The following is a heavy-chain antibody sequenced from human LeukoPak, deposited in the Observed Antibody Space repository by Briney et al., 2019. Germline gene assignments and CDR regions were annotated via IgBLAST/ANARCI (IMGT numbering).Heavy chain of an antibody. Sequence: GGSLRLSCAASGFTVSTNYMNWVREAPGKGLEWVSVIYSGGSTYYADAVKGRFTISKDNSKSTLYLQMNSLRAEDTAVYYCAKPLSAVTSGCWGQGTLVTVSS. CDR2: IYSGGST. J-gene: IGHJ4*02. CDR1: GFTVSTNY. CDR3: AKPLSAVTSGC. V-gene: IGHV3-53*01. D-gene: IGHD4-17*01.